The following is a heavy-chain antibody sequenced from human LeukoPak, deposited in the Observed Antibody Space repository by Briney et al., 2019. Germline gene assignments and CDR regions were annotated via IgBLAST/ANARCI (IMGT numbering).Heavy chain of an antibody. Sequence: GGSLRLSCAASGFTFSDYYMSWIRQAPGKGLEWVSYISSSSSTIYYADSVKGRFTISRDNAKNSLYLQMNSLRAEDTAVYYCARARYSGYDSLGGYWGQGTLVTVSS. J-gene: IGHJ4*02. CDR2: ISSSSSTI. D-gene: IGHD5-12*01. V-gene: IGHV3-11*04. CDR1: GFTFSDYY. CDR3: ARARYSGYDSLGGY.